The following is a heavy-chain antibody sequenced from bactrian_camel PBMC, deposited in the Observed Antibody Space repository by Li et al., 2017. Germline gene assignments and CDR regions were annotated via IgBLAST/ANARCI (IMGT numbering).Heavy chain of an antibody. CDR1: GYTYISIC. Sequence: QLVESGGGLVQPGGSLRLSCTVSGYTYISICMAWFRQAPGKEREGVAALYPGGGTRLYADSVKGRFTIPQDNASKTVVLQMNSLKPEDTAMYHCAVYDAYAGRCSFREDYYDYWGPGTQVTVS. D-gene: IGHD2*01. J-gene: IGHJ4*01. V-gene: IGHV3S25*01. CDR3: AVYDAYAGRCSFREDYYDY. CDR2: LYPGGGTR.